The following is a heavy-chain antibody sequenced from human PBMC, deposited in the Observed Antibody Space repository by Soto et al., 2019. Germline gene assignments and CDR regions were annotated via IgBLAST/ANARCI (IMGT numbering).Heavy chain of an antibody. Sequence: SETLSLTCTVSGGSISSSSYYWGWICQPPGKGLEWIGSIYYSGSTYYNPSLKSRVTISVDTSKNQFSLKLSSVTAADTAVYYCARPPYYYDSSGYYHPRHSDYWGQGTLVTVSS. V-gene: IGHV4-39*01. CDR1: GGSISSSSYY. CDR3: ARPPYYYDSSGYYHPRHSDY. J-gene: IGHJ4*02. CDR2: IYYSGST. D-gene: IGHD3-22*01.